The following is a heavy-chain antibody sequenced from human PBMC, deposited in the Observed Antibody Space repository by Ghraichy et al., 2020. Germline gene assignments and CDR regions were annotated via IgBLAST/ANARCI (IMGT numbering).Heavy chain of an antibody. CDR3: ARAGYSSGWYQDY. CDR2: VYYSGTT. V-gene: IGHV4-39*01. J-gene: IGHJ4*02. D-gene: IGHD6-19*01. Sequence: SQTLLTCTVSGGSISRSLYYWGWIRQPPEKGLEWIGSVYYSGTTKYNPSLESRVAISIDTSKNQFSLKLTSVTAADTAVYYCARAGYSSGWYQDYWGQGTLVTVSS. CDR1: GGSISRSLYY.